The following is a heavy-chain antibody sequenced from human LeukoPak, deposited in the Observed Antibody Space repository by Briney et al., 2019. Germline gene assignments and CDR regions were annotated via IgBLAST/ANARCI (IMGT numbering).Heavy chain of an antibody. CDR3: AKPYYDFWSGYYYFDY. D-gene: IGHD3-3*01. CDR1: GFTFSSYA. V-gene: IGHV3-23*01. J-gene: IGHJ4*02. CDR2: ISGSGDST. Sequence: PGGSLRLSCAASGFTFSSYAMSWVRQAPGKGLEWVSAISGSGDSTYYADSVKGRFTISRDNSKNTLYLQMNSLRAEDTAVYYCAKPYYDFWSGYYYFDYWGQGTLVTVSS.